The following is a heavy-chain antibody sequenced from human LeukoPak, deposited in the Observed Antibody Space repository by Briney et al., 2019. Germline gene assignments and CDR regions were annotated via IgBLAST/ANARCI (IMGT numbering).Heavy chain of an antibody. D-gene: IGHD6-19*01. V-gene: IGHV3-64*04. J-gene: IGHJ5*02. Sequence: GGSLRLSCSASGFTFSSYAMHWVRQAPGKGLEYVSAISSNGGSTYYADSVKGRFTISRDNSKNTLYLQMNSLKTEDTAVYYCTTDRSCIAVANCDWFDPWGQGTLVTVSS. CDR2: ISSNGGST. CDR1: GFTFSSYA. CDR3: TTDRSCIAVANCDWFDP.